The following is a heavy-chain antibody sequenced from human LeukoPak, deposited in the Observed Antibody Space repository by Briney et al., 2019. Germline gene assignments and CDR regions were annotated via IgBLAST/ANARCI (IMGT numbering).Heavy chain of an antibody. CDR1: GGSISSYY. Sequence: SETLSLTCTVSGGSISSYYWSWIRQPPGKGLEWIGYIYDSGSTNYNPSLKSRVTISVDTSKNQFSLKLSSVTAADTAVYYCARDRGGQQLVLHHANYYYYGMDVWGQGTTVTVSS. J-gene: IGHJ6*02. V-gene: IGHV4-59*01. CDR3: ARDRGGQQLVLHHANYYYYGMDV. CDR2: IYDSGST. D-gene: IGHD6-13*01.